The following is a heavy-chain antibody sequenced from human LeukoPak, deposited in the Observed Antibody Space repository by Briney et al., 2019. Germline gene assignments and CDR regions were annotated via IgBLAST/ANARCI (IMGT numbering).Heavy chain of an antibody. CDR1: GYTFTSYG. CDR2: ISAYNGNT. CDR3: ARAVVGYCSSTSCYVNWFDP. J-gene: IGHJ5*02. D-gene: IGHD2-2*01. Sequence: ASVKVSCKASGYTFTSYGISWVRQAPGQGLEWMGWISAYNGNTKYAQKLQGRVTMTTDTSTSTAYMEVRSLRSEDTAVYYCARAVVGYCSSTSCYVNWFDPWAREPWSPSPQ. V-gene: IGHV1-18*01.